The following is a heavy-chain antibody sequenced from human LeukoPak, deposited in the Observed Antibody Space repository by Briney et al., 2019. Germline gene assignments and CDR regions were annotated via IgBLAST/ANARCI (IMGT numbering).Heavy chain of an antibody. D-gene: IGHD3-9*01. CDR2: MNPNSGNT. J-gene: IGHJ6*03. V-gene: IGHV1-8*01. CDR3: ARGRYDILTGYYKNYYSYMDV. Sequence: ASVKVSCKASGYTFTSYDINWVRQAAGQGLEWMGWMNPNSGNTGYAQKFQGRVTMTRNTSISTAYMELSSLRSEDTAVYYCARGRYDILTGYYKNYYSYMDVWGKGTTVTVSS. CDR1: GYTFTSYD.